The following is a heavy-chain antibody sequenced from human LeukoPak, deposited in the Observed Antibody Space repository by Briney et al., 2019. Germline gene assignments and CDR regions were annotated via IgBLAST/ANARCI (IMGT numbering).Heavy chain of an antibody. V-gene: IGHV1-2*02. CDR3: ARDVPTSSDFDY. Sequence: ASVKFSCKASGYTFTGYYMHWVRQAPGQGLEWMGWINPNSGGTNYAQKFQGRVTMTRDTSISTAYMELSRLRSDDTAVYYCARDVPTSSDFDYWGQGTLVTVSS. CDR2: INPNSGGT. CDR1: GYTFTGYY. J-gene: IGHJ4*02.